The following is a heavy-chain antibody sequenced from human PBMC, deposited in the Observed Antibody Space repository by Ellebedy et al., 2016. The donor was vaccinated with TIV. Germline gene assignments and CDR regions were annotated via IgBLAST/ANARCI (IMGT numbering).Heavy chain of an antibody. CDR1: GFTFSSYW. D-gene: IGHD5-18*01. CDR3: AREGGYSYGSIWYFDL. J-gene: IGHJ2*01. Sequence: GGSLRLSCAASGFTFSSYWMSWVRQAPGKGLEWVANIKQDGSEKYYVDSVKGRFTISRDNAKNSLYLQMNSLRAEDTAVYYCAREGGYSYGSIWYFDLWGRGTLVTVSS. V-gene: IGHV3-7*01. CDR2: IKQDGSEK.